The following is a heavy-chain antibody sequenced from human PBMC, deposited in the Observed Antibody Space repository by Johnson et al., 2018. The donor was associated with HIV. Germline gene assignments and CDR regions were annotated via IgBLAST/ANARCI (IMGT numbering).Heavy chain of an antibody. CDR2: ISWNSGSV. V-gene: IGHV3-9*01. CDR3: AKSIDAAADDAFDI. J-gene: IGHJ3*02. Sequence: VQVVESGGGLVQPGRSLRLSCAASGFTFDDYAMHWVRQAPGKGLEWVSGISWNSGSVAYADSVKDRRTISRDNAKNSLFLHMNSLRAEDTALYYCAKSIDAAADDAFDIWGQGTMVTVSS. D-gene: IGHD6-13*01. CDR1: GFTFDDYA.